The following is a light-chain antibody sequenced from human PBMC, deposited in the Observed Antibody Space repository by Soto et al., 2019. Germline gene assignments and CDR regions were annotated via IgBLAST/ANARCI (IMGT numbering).Light chain of an antibody. CDR2: QHT. Sequence: SYELTQPPSVSVSPGQTASITCSGDKLEDKFTCWYQQKPGQSPVLVIYQHTKRPSGIPERFSGSNSGNTATLTISGTQAVDEADYYCQAWDSDYNYVFGTGTKLTVL. CDR3: QAWDSDYNYV. J-gene: IGLJ1*01. V-gene: IGLV3-1*01. CDR1: KLEDKF.